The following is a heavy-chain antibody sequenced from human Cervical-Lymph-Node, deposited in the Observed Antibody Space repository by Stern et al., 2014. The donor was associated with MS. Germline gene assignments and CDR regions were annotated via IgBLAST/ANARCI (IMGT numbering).Heavy chain of an antibody. CDR3: ARDHFTNSLDV. J-gene: IGHJ6*02. CDR2: IYYSGTT. D-gene: IGHD2-8*01. V-gene: IGHV4-31*03. CDR1: GGSISSDNYY. Sequence: QLQLQESGPGLVKPSQTLSLTCTVSGGSISSDNYYWTWIRQHPGKGLEWIGHIYYSGTTYYNPSLKSRVSITVDTSQNLFSLRLSSVTAADTAVYYCARDHFTNSLDVWGHGTTVTVS.